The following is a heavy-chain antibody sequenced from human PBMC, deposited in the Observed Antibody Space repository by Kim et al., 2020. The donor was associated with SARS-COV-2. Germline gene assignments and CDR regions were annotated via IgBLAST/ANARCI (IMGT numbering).Heavy chain of an antibody. CDR1: GFTFSSYA. D-gene: IGHD5-12*01. CDR2: ISGSGGST. V-gene: IGHV3-23*01. J-gene: IGHJ4*02. Sequence: GGSLRLSCAASGFTFSSYAMGWVRQAPGKGLEWVSAISGSGGSTYYADSVKGRFTISRDNSKNTLYLQMNSLRAEDTAVYYCAKGLRQNMVATDFDYWGQGTLVTVSS. CDR3: AKGLRQNMVATDFDY.